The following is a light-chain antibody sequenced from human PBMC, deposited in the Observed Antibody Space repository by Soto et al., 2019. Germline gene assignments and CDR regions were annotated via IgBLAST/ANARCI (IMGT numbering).Light chain of an antibody. Sequence: EIVLTQSPGTLSLSPGERTTLSCMASQSVSSNFLDWYQQKPGQAPRLLIYGASSRATGIPDRFSGSGSGTDFTLTISRLEPEDFALYYCHQYNNWPPGTFGQGTKVDIK. CDR3: HQYNNWPPGT. CDR1: QSVSSNF. J-gene: IGKJ2*01. CDR2: GAS. V-gene: IGKV3-20*01.